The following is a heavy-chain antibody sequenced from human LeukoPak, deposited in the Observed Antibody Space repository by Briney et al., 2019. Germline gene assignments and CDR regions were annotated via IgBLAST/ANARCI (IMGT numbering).Heavy chain of an antibody. CDR2: ISGSGGST. D-gene: IGHD3-9*01. CDR3: AKILSHFDWSESFDY. J-gene: IGHJ4*02. V-gene: IGHV3-23*01. Sequence: GGSLRLSCAASGFTFSSYAMSWVRQAPGKGLEWVSAISGSGGSTCYADSVKGRFTISRDNSKNTLYLQMNSLRAEDTAVYYCAKILSHFDWSESFDYWGQGTLVTVSS. CDR1: GFTFSSYA.